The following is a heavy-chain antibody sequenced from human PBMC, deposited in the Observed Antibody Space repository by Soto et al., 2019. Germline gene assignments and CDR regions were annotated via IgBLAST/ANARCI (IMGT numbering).Heavy chain of an antibody. CDR2: IVPIVDTS. CDR1: GGTFSSYA. D-gene: IGHD5-12*01. Sequence: QVQLVQSGAEVRQPASSVKVSCKTSGGTFSSYAISWVRQAPGQGLEWMGGIVPIVDTSTYAQKFQGRVTITADESPSTVYMELSSLRSDDTAVYYCVRVVAIPGYPDNWGQATLVTVSS. CDR3: VRVVAIPGYPDN. J-gene: IGHJ4*02. V-gene: IGHV1-69*12.